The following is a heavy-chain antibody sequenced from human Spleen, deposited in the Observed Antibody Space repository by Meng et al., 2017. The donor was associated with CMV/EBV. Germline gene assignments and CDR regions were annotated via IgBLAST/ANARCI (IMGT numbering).Heavy chain of an antibody. CDR1: YSFSDSY. V-gene: IGHV1-2*02. CDR2: IDPTTGGA. J-gene: IGHJ4*02. D-gene: IGHD1/OR15-1a*01. CDR3: ARGGRLGQSFNNWYMNY. Sequence: YSFSDSYLHWVRPAPGQGLEWMAWIDPTTGGAKHSQSFQGRVTVSSDTSNATIYMELTRLTSDDTAVYYCARGGRLGQSFNNWYMNYWGLGALVTVSS.